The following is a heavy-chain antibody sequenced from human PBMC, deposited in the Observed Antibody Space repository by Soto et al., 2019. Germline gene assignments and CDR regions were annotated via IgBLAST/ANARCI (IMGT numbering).Heavy chain of an antibody. D-gene: IGHD6-6*01. J-gene: IGHJ1*01. CDR2: IYYSGRT. V-gene: IGHV4-39*01. CDR1: GGPITSGSYY. CDR3: ARQASEGYSSSPFRF. Sequence: QLQLQESGPGLVKPSETLSLTCTVSGGPITSGSYYWGWIRQPPGKGLEWIGSIYYSGRTCYKPSLRSRPTISIDTSRNQFSLKVNSVTAADTAVYYCARQASEGYSSSPFRFWGQGTLVTVSS.